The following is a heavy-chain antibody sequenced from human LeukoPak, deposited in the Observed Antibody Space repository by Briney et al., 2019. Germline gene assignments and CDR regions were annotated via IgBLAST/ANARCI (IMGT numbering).Heavy chain of an antibody. V-gene: IGHV1-69*05. CDR2: IIPIFGTA. CDR3: ATEGEYCSSTSCYSRAY. Sequence: ASVKVSCKASGGTFSSYAISWVRQAPGQGLEWMGGIIPIFGTANYAQKFQGRVTITTDESTSTAYMELSSLRSEDTAVYYCATEGEYCSSTSCYSRAYWGQGTLVTVSS. CDR1: GGTFSSYA. D-gene: IGHD2-2*02. J-gene: IGHJ4*02.